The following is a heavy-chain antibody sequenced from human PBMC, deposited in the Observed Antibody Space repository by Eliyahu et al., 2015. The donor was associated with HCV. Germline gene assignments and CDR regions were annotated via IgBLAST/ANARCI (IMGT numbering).Heavy chain of an antibody. CDR2: ISGFGSST. CDR3: AKFPAYYYDSSNYKYFDS. Sequence: EVGLLESGGGLVEPGXSLXLXXAAXGFXFDNYAMAWVRQAPGRGLEWVAAISGFGSSTTYAQSVEGRVSISRDNTRNIVSLRMNSLRVDDTAVYFCAKFPAYYYDSSNYKYFDSWGQGTLVAVSS. J-gene: IGHJ4*02. D-gene: IGHD3-22*01. V-gene: IGHV3-23*01. CDR1: GFXFDNYA.